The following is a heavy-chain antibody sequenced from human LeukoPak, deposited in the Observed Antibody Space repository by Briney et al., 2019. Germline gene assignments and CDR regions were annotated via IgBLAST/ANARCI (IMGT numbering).Heavy chain of an antibody. J-gene: IGHJ6*03. CDR1: GFTFSDYY. D-gene: IGHD3-10*01. CDR3: ARLSAYYYGSYFYYYMDV. V-gene: IGHV3-11*04. Sequence: GGSLRLSCAASGFTFSDYYMSWIRQAPGKGLEWVSYISSSGSTIYYADSVKGRFTISRDNAKNSVFLQMSSLRAEDTALYYCARLSAYYYGSYFYYYMDVWGRGTTVTVSS. CDR2: ISSSGSTI.